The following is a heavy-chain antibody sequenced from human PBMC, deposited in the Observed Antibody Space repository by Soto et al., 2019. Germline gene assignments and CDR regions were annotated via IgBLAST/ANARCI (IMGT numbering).Heavy chain of an antibody. CDR2: IIPIFGTA. CDR1: GGTFSSYA. CDR3: ARVRVVVVPAAIRHYGMDV. D-gene: IGHD2-2*02. Sequence: SVKVSCKASGGTFSSYAISWVRQAPGQGLEWMGGIIPIFGTANYAQKFQGRVTITADKSTSTAYMELSSLRSEDTAVYYCARVRVVVVPAAIRHYGMDVWGQGTTVT. V-gene: IGHV1-69*06. J-gene: IGHJ6*02.